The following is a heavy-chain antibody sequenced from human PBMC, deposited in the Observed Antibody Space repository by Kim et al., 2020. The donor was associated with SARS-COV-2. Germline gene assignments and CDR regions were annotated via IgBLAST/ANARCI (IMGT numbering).Heavy chain of an antibody. V-gene: IGHV3-23*01. CDR3: AKRAAMVTSPQVSWFDP. J-gene: IGHJ5*02. D-gene: IGHD5-18*01. Sequence: VKGRFTISRDNSKNTLYLQMNSLRAEDTAVYYCAKRAAMVTSPQVSWFDPWGQGTLVTVSS.